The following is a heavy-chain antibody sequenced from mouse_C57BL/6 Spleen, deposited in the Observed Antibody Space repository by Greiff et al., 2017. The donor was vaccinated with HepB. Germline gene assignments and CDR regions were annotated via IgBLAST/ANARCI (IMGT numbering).Heavy chain of an antibody. CDR1: GYTFTDYY. CDR2: INPNNGGT. Sequence: EVQLQQSGPELVKPGASVKISCKASGYTFTDYYMNWVKQSHGKSLEWIGDINPNNGGTSYNQKFKGKATLTVDKSSSTAYMELRSLTSEDSAVYYCARSYYNYYFDYWGQGTTLTVSS. CDR3: ARSYYNYYFDY. D-gene: IGHD2-12*01. V-gene: IGHV1-26*01. J-gene: IGHJ2*01.